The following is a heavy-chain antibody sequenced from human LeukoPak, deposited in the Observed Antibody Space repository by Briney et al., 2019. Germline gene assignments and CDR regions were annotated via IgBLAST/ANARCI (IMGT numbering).Heavy chain of an antibody. V-gene: IGHV4-39*01. Sequence: NPSETLSLTCTVSNGSISSSSYYWGWLRQPPGKGLEWIGSIYYSASTYYNPSLKSRVTISVDTSKNQFFLKLSSVTAADTAVYYCARLVIYYGSGSLDWFDPWGQGTLVTVSS. D-gene: IGHD3-10*01. J-gene: IGHJ5*02. CDR2: IYYSAST. CDR1: NGSISSSSYY. CDR3: ARLVIYYGSGSLDWFDP.